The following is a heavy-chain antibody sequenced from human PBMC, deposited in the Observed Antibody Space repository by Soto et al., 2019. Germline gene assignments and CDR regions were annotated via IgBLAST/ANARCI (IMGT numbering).Heavy chain of an antibody. J-gene: IGHJ6*02. CDR3: ASHSSLRGYCISTSCYGYYYGMDV. CDR1: GGTFSSYA. CDR2: IIPIFGTA. Sequence: SVKVSCKASGGTFSSYAISWVRQAPGQGLEWMGGIIPIFGTADYAQKFQGRVTITADESTSTAYMELSSLRSEDTAVYYCASHSSLRGYCISTSCYGYYYGMDVWDQGTTVTV. D-gene: IGHD2-2*01. V-gene: IGHV1-69*13.